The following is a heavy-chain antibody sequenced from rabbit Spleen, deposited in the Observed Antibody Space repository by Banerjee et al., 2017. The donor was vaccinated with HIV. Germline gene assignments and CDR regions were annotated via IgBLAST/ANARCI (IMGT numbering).Heavy chain of an antibody. D-gene: IGHD4-1*01. CDR1: GFSFSSPYY. Sequence: QEQLEESGGDLVKPEGSLTLTCTASGFSFSSPYYMCWVRQAPGKGLEWIACIYGGNTGSTYYASWAKGRFTISKTSSTTVTLQMTSLTAADTATYFCARDLAGVIGWNFNLWGPGTLVTVS. J-gene: IGHJ4*01. CDR3: ARDLAGVIGWNFNL. CDR2: IYGGNTGST. V-gene: IGHV1S45*01.